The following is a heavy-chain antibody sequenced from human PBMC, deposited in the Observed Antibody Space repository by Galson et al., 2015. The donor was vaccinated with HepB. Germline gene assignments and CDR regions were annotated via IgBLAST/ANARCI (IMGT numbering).Heavy chain of an antibody. D-gene: IGHD6-19*01. Sequence: SLRLSCAASGFTFSSYAMHWVRQAPGKGLEYVSAISSNGGSTYYADSVKGRFTISRDNSKNTLYLQMSSLRAEDTAVYYCVNGAVAGTFRFGGHDYWGQGTLVTVSS. J-gene: IGHJ4*02. CDR1: GFTFSSYA. CDR2: ISSNGGST. CDR3: VNGAVAGTFRFGGHDY. V-gene: IGHV3-64D*06.